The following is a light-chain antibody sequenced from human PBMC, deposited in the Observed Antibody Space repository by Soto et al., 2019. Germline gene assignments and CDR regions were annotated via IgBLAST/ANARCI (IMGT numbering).Light chain of an antibody. CDR3: SSYTSSSTLPYV. V-gene: IGLV2-14*01. CDR2: EVS. CDR1: SSDVGGYNY. Sequence: QSALTQPASVYGSPGQSITISCTGTSSDVGGYNYVSWHQQHPGKAPKLMIYEVSNRPSGVSNRFSGSKSGNTASLTISGLQAEDEADYYCSSYTSSSTLPYVFGTGTKVTVL. J-gene: IGLJ1*01.